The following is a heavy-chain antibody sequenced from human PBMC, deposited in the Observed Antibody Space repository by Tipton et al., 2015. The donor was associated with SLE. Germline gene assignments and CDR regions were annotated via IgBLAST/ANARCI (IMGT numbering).Heavy chain of an antibody. J-gene: IGHJ4*02. CDR3: ARDNVYFDLAYY. CDR1: GYTFNTFG. Sequence: QSGAEVKQPGSSVKVSCKTSGYTFNTFGISWVRQAPGQGLEWMGWISGYNGNTGYAQKFQGRITMTTDTSTSTAYMVLGSLRSDDTALHYCARDNVYFDLAYYWGQGSLVTVSS. CDR2: ISGYNGNT. V-gene: IGHV1-18*01. D-gene: IGHD3-3*01.